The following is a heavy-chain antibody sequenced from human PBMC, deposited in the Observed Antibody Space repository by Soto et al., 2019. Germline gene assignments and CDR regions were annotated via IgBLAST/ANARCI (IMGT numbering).Heavy chain of an antibody. J-gene: IGHJ6*02. CDR1: GGSFSGYY. CDR2: INHSGST. CDR3: ARGDGLSSGWLGQHYYYYYGMDV. D-gene: IGHD6-19*01. V-gene: IGHV4-34*01. Sequence: SETLSLTCAVYGGSFSGYYWSWIRQPPGKGLEWIGEINHSGSTNYNPSLKSRVTISVDTSKNQFSLKLSSVTAADTAVYYCARGDGLSSGWLGQHYYYYYGMDVWGQGTTVTVSS.